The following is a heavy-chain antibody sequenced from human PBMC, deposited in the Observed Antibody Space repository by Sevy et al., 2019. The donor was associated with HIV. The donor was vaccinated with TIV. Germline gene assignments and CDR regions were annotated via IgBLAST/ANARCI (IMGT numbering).Heavy chain of an antibody. V-gene: IGHV1-2*02. CDR1: GYTFTGYY. J-gene: IGHJ4*02. D-gene: IGHD2-2*01. CDR3: ARDGQWGYCSSTSCPEFDY. Sequence: ASVKVSCKASGYTFTGYYMHWVRQAPGQGLEWMGWINPNSGGTNYAQKFQGRVTMTRDTSISTAHMELRRLRSDDTAVYYCARDGQWGYCSSTSCPEFDYWGQGTLVTVSS. CDR2: INPNSGGT.